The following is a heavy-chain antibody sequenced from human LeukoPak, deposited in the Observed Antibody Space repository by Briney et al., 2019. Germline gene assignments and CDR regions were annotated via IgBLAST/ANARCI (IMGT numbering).Heavy chain of an antibody. CDR2: TYYSGST. CDR3: ARARYSTSSYYYDMDV. J-gene: IGHJ6*02. CDR1: GGSISSGGNY. V-gene: IGHV4-31*03. D-gene: IGHD6-6*01. Sequence: PSQTLSLTCTVSGGSISSGGNYWSWIRQHPGKGLEWIGYTYYSGSTYYNPSLESRVTILVDTSKNQFSLKLNSVTAAGTAVYYCARARYSTSSYYYDMDVWGQGTTVTVSS.